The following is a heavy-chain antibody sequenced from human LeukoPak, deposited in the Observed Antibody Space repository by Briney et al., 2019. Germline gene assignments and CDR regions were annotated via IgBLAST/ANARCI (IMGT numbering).Heavy chain of an antibody. CDR3: ARRDIVVVPAASPALDP. CDR1: GYTFTSYG. Sequence: ASVKVSCKASGYTFTSYGISWVRQAPGQGLEWMGWISAYNGNTNYAQKLQGRVTMTTDTSTSTAYMELRSLRSDDTAVYYCARRDIVVVPAASPALDPWGQGTLVTVSS. D-gene: IGHD2-2*01. CDR2: ISAYNGNT. J-gene: IGHJ5*02. V-gene: IGHV1-18*01.